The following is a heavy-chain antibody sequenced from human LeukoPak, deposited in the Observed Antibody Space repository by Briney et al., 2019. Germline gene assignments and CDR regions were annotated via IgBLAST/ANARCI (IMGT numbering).Heavy chain of an antibody. CDR2: IIPIFGTA. CDR1: GGTFSSYA. J-gene: IGHJ4*02. Sequence: SVKVSCKASGGTFSSYAISWVRQAPGQGLEWMGGIIPIFGTANYAQKFQGRVTITTDESTSTAYMELSSLRSGDTAVYYCAGESSGYYYGGYWGQGTLVTVSS. V-gene: IGHV1-69*05. D-gene: IGHD3-22*01. CDR3: AGESSGYYYGGY.